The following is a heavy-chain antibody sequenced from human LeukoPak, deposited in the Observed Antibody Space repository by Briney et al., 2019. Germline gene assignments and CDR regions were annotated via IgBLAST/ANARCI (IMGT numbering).Heavy chain of an antibody. CDR3: ATGVVVIIGSSAFDI. J-gene: IGHJ3*02. CDR1: GYTLTELS. D-gene: IGHD3-22*01. V-gene: IGHV1-24*01. Sequence: ASVKVSCKVSGYTLTELSMHWVRQAPGKGLEWMGRFDPDDGETLYAQKFQGRVTMTEDTSTDTAYMELSSLRSEDTAVYYCATGVVVIIGSSAFDIWGQGTMVTVSS. CDR2: FDPDDGET.